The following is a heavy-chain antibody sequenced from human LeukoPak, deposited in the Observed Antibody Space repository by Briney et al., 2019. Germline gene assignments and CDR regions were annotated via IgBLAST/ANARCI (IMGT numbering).Heavy chain of an antibody. V-gene: IGHV3-21*01. Sequence: PGGSLRLSCAASGFSFSRYSINWVRQAPGKGLEWVSSISSSGNYIHYIDSVKGRFTISRDTASNSVDLEMHSLRAEDTAVYYCARGPYDHYDTTGSYSPLDNWGQGTLVTVSS. J-gene: IGHJ4*02. CDR2: ISSSGNYI. CDR1: GFSFSRYS. CDR3: ARGPYDHYDTTGSYSPLDN. D-gene: IGHD3-22*01.